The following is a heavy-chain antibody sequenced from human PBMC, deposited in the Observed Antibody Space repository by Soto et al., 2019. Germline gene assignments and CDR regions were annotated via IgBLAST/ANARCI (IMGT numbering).Heavy chain of an antibody. CDR3: ARDIVVVVAAFDI. D-gene: IGHD2-15*01. J-gene: IGHJ3*02. CDR1: GFTFDDYA. CDR2: ISWNSGSI. V-gene: IGHV3-9*01. Sequence: GGSLRLSCAASGFTFDDYAMHWVRQAPGKGLEWVSGISWNSGSIGYADSVKGRFTISRDNAKNSLYLQMDSLRAEDTAVYYCARDIVVVVAAFDIWGQGTMVTVS.